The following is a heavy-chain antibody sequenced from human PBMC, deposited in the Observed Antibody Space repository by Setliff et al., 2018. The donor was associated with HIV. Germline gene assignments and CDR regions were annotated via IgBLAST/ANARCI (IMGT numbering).Heavy chain of an antibody. V-gene: IGHV4-59*12. CDR2: IYYSGGT. Sequence: PSETLSLTCTVSGGSISAYYWSWIRQPPGKGLEWIGYIYYSGGTTYNPSLKSRVTISVGASKSQFSLNLTSVTAADTAVYYCARERLSRLGFDYWGQGTLVTVSS. CDR1: GGSISAYY. J-gene: IGHJ4*02. CDR3: ARERLSRLGFDY. D-gene: IGHD1-1*01.